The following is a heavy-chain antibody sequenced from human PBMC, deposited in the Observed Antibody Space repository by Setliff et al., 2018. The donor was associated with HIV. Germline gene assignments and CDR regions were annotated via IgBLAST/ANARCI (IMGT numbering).Heavy chain of an antibody. CDR3: ARQPGYSSGWYFTASGFDP. CDR2: IYYGGTT. V-gene: IGHV4-39*01. Sequence: SETLSLTCTVSGGSISSTSYYWGWIRQPPGKGLEWIGSIYYGGTTYYNPSLKSRVTISADTSKNEFFLKLPSVTAADTAVYYCARQPGYSSGWYFTASGFDPWGQGTLVTVSS. J-gene: IGHJ5*02. CDR1: GGSISSTSYY. D-gene: IGHD6-19*01.